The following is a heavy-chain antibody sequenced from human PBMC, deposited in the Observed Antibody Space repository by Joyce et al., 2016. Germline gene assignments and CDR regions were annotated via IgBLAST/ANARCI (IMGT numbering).Heavy chain of an antibody. CDR3: ATPLLAGATRGPFDY. D-gene: IGHD2-15*01. Sequence: QVQLMQSGAEVRKPGSSVTVSCKASGGTFSTSSINWVRQASGQGLEWMGGIIPVFRETNYAQMLQGRVTITADEPTSTVYMELNRLRFDDTAIYYCATPLLAGATRGPFDYWGQGALVTVSS. CDR1: GGTFSTSS. J-gene: IGHJ4*02. V-gene: IGHV1-69*01. CDR2: IIPVFRET.